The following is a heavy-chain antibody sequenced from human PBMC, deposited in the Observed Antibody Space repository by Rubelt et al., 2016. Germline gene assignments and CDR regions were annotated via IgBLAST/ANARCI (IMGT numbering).Heavy chain of an antibody. D-gene: IGHD3-10*01. Sequence: QVQLQQWGAGLLKPSETLSLTCAVYGGSFSGYYWSWIRQPPGKGLEWIGEINHSGSTNYNPSLKSRVTISGDTAKNQFSLKLGSATAADTAVYYCARGGRYYGSGSYQRHNWFDPWGQGTLVTVSS. CDR1: GGSFSGYY. J-gene: IGHJ5*02. CDR3: ARGGRYYGSGSYQRHNWFDP. CDR2: INHSGST. V-gene: IGHV4-34*01.